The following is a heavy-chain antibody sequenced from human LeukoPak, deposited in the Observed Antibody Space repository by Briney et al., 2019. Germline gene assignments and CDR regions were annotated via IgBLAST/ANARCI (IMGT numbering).Heavy chain of an antibody. V-gene: IGHV1-18*01. CDR1: GYTFTNFG. CDR2: ISAYNGNT. Sequence: EASVKVSCKASGYTFTNFGISWVRQAPGQGLEWMGWISAYNGNTNYAQKLQGRITMTTDTSTNTAYMELRSLRSDDTAVYYCSRSGPGSCGGGSCYSNYWGLGTLVTVSS. J-gene: IGHJ4*02. D-gene: IGHD2-15*01. CDR3: SRSGPGSCGGGSCYSNY.